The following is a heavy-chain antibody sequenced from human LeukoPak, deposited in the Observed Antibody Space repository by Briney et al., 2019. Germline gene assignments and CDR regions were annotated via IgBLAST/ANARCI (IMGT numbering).Heavy chain of an antibody. D-gene: IGHD6-19*01. CDR3: ARFYSGPSGWFVLWFFDL. CDR2: IYNSENT. CDR1: GGSVSSYY. V-gene: IGHV4-4*09. Sequence: SETLSLTCTVSGGSVSSYYWSWIRQPPGRGLEWIGYIYNSENTKYNSSLESRVTMSIDTSKNRLFLKLSSVTAADTAVYYCARFYSGPSGWFVLWFFDLWGRGTLVTVSS. J-gene: IGHJ2*01.